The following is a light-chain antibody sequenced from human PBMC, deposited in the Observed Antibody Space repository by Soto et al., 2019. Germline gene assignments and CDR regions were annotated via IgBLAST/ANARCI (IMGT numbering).Light chain of an antibody. CDR2: EVS. J-gene: IGLJ1*01. CDR3: FSFTTDFRHV. Sequence: QSVLTQPASVSGSPGQSITISCTGSSSDIGAYNYVSWFQQDPGKAPKLIISEVSNRPSGVSNRFSGSKSGTAASMTISGLQTEDEADYFCFSFTTDFRHVFGTGTKV. V-gene: IGLV2-14*01. CDR1: SSDIGAYNY.